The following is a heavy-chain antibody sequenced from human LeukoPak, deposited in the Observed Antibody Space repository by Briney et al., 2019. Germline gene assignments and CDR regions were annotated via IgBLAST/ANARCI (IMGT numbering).Heavy chain of an antibody. CDR1: GGSISSYY. D-gene: IGHD5-24*01. V-gene: IGHV4-59*01. CDR2: IYYSGST. Sequence: SETLSLTCTVSGGSISSYYWSWIRQPPGKGLEWIGYIYYSGSTNYNPSLKSRVTISVDTSKNQFSLKLSSVTAADMAVYYCARGRRDGYNPPDYWGQGTLVTVSS. J-gene: IGHJ4*02. CDR3: ARGRRDGYNPPDY.